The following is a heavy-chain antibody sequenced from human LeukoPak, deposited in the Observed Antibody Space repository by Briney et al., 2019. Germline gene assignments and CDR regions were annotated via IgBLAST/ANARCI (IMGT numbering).Heavy chain of an antibody. CDR3: ARGRDYAMDV. Sequence: GGSLRLSCAGSGSTFSTSALDWVRQTPGKGLLWVSFIGNDGKTTNYADSVKGRFTISRGNAKNTLYLQMNSLRAEDTAVYYCARGRDYAMDVWGKGTTVTVSS. J-gene: IGHJ6*04. CDR2: IGNDGKTT. CDR1: GSTFSTSA. V-gene: IGHV3-74*01. D-gene: IGHD3-10*01.